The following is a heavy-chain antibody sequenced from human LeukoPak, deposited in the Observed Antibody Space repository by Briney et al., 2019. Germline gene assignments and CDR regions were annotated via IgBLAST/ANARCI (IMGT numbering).Heavy chain of an antibody. Sequence: LPGGSLRLSCAASGFTFSSYGMHWVRQAPGKGLEWVAFIRYDGSNKYYADSVKGRFTISRDNSKNTLNLQMNSLRAEDTAVYYCAKDPTHYRVWDYYETIGLSYWGQGTLVTVSS. V-gene: IGHV3-30*02. CDR2: IRYDGSNK. D-gene: IGHD3-22*01. CDR3: AKDPTHYRVWDYYETIGLSY. CDR1: GFTFSSYG. J-gene: IGHJ4*02.